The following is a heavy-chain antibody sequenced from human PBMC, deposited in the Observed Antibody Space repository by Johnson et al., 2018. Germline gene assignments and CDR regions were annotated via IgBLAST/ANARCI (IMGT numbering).Heavy chain of an antibody. Sequence: QVQLVESGAEVKKPGASVKVSCKASGYTFTSYYIHWVRQAPGQGLEWMGIINPSGGSTSYAQKFQGRVTMTRDTSTSTVYMELSGLGSEDTAGYYCARGAGNYDAFDIWGQGTMVTVSS. CDR3: ARGAGNYDAFDI. CDR2: INPSGGST. V-gene: IGHV1-46*01. J-gene: IGHJ3*02. D-gene: IGHD4-11*01. CDR1: GYTFTSYY.